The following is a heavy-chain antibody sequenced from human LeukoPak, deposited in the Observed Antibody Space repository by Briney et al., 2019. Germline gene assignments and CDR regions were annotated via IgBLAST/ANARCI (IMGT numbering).Heavy chain of an antibody. D-gene: IGHD5-18*01. CDR1: GASISSYY. Sequence: SETLSLTCTVSGASISSYYWSWFRQPPGKGLEWIGYIYYSGSTDYNPSLKSRVTISVDTSKNQFSLRLSSVTAADTAVFYCARHRGYSYGGNFDYWGQGTLVTVSS. J-gene: IGHJ4*02. CDR3: ARHRGYSYGGNFDY. V-gene: IGHV4-59*08. CDR2: IYYSGST.